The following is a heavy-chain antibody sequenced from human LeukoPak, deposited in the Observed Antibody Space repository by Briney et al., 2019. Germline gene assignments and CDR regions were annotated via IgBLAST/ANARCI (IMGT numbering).Heavy chain of an antibody. V-gene: IGHV3-33*01. CDR2: VSYDGSNK. Sequence: GRSLRPSCAASGFTFSSFDMHWVRQAPGKGLEWVTLVSYDGSNKYYADSVKGRFTISRDNSKNTLYLHMNSLRAEDTAVYYCARGPPAPMDVWGKGTTVTVSS. J-gene: IGHJ6*04. CDR1: GFTFSSFD. CDR3: ARGPPAPMDV.